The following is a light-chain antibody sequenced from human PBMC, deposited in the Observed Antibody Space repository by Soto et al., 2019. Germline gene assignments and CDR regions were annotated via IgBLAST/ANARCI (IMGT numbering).Light chain of an antibody. Sequence: IQMTQSPSSVSASVGDRVTIACRASQGITSWLAWYQHIPGSVPSLLIHGASSLQSGVPSRFSGSGSGTNFTLTITSLQPEDFATYYCQQTDSFPWTFGQGTKVEIK. CDR2: GAS. V-gene: IGKV1-12*01. J-gene: IGKJ1*01. CDR1: QGITSW. CDR3: QQTDSFPWT.